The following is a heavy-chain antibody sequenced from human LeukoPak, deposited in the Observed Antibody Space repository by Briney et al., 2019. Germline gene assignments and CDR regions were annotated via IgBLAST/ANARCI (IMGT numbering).Heavy chain of an antibody. CDR2: ISGSGGST. Sequence: PEGSLRLSCAASGFTFSSYAMSWVRQAPGKGLEWVSAISGSGGSTYYADSVKGRFTISRDNSKNTLYLQMNSLRAEDTAVYYCAKSLNNWNYRWFDPWGQGTLVTVSS. J-gene: IGHJ5*02. D-gene: IGHD1-7*01. V-gene: IGHV3-23*01. CDR3: AKSLNNWNYRWFDP. CDR1: GFTFSSYA.